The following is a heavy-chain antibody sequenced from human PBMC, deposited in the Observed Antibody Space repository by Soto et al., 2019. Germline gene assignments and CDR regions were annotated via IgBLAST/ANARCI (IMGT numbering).Heavy chain of an antibody. CDR3: ARHPDVSRGGFDP. J-gene: IGHJ5*02. D-gene: IGHD3-10*01. CDR1: GVSISSSNW. V-gene: IGHV4-4*02. CDR2: IYHSGST. Sequence: SETLSLTCAVSGVSISSSNWWSWVRQPPGKGLEWIGEIYHSGSTNYNPSLKSRVTISVDTSKNQFSLKLNSVTAADTAMYYCARHPDVSRGGFDPWGQGTLVTVSS.